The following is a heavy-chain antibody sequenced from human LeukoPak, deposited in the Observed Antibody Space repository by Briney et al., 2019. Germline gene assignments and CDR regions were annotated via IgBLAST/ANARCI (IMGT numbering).Heavy chain of an antibody. D-gene: IGHD2-21*02. CDR3: TRGIVVVTAPLGFDI. CDR2: IRSKPYGETT. J-gene: IGHJ3*02. V-gene: IGHV3-49*04. CDR1: GFSFGDYA. Sequence: PGRSLRLSCSASGFSFGDYAMTWVRQAPGKGLEWLGFIRSKPYGETTEYAASVEGRFTNSRDDSKSIAYLQMNSLKTEDTAVYYCTRGIVVVTAPLGFDIWGQGTMVTVSS.